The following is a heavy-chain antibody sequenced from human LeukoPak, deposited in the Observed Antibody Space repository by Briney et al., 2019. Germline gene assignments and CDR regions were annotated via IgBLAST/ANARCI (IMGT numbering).Heavy chain of an antibody. V-gene: IGHV3-15*01. Sequence: PGGSLRLSCAASGFTFTNAWMSWVRQAPGKGLERVRRIKSKTGGGTADYAAPVKGRFTISRDDSKNTLYLQMNSLKTEDIAVYYCTTQLYCTSTTCIPYWGQGTLVTVSS. CDR3: TTQLYCTSTTCIPY. D-gene: IGHD2-2*01. J-gene: IGHJ4*02. CDR1: GFTFTNAW. CDR2: IKSKTGGGTA.